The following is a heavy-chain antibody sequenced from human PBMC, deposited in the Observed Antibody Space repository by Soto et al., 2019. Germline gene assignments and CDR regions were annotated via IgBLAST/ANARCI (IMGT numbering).Heavy chain of an antibody. D-gene: IGHD6-13*01. CDR1: GGSFSGYY. CDR2: INHSGST. CDR3: ARALKGTRRYSSSWYWFDP. J-gene: IGHJ5*02. V-gene: IGHV4-34*01. Sequence: SLTCAVYGGSFSGYYWSWIRQPPGKGLEWIGEINHSGSTNYNPSLKSRVTISVDTSKNQFSLKLSSVTAADTAVYYCARALKGTRRYSSSWYWFDPWGQGTQVTVS.